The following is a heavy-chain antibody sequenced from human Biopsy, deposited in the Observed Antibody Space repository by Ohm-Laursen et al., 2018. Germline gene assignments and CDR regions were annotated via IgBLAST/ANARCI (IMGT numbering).Heavy chain of an antibody. V-gene: IGHV3-23*01. CDR2: ISANGVTT. CDR3: ARGPSGVATIG. Sequence: SLRLSCAASGFTVSSYDMSWVRQPPGKGLEWVSTISANGVTTWYADSVKGRFTISRDSSKNTLYLQMNSLRVEDTAVYYCARGPSGVATIGRGQGTLVTVSS. D-gene: IGHD5-24*01. CDR1: GFTVSSYD. J-gene: IGHJ4*02.